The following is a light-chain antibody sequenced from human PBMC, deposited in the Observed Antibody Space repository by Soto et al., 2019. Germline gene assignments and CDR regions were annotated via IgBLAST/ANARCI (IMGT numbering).Light chain of an antibody. Sequence: QSALTQPRSVSGSPGQSVTISCTGTSSDVGGYNFVSWYQQHPGKPPKLMICDVNKRPSGVPDRVSGSRSGNAASLTISGLQAEDEADYYCCSYAGSYTWVFGGVTKLTVL. CDR3: CSYAGSYTWV. V-gene: IGLV2-11*01. CDR2: DVN. J-gene: IGLJ3*02. CDR1: SSDVGGYNF.